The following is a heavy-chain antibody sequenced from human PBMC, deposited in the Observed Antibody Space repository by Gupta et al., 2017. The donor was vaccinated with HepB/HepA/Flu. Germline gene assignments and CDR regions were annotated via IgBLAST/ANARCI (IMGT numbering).Heavy chain of an antibody. Sequence: EVQLVESGGGLVKPGGALRLSCAASGFSFSNACMSWVRQAAGKGLEWVGRIKSKTDGGTTDYAAPVKGRFTISRDDSKNTLYLQMNSLKTEDTAVYYCTTAPHYVWGNFFDYWGQGTLVTVSS. CDR1: GFSFSNAC. J-gene: IGHJ4*02. V-gene: IGHV3-15*01. CDR3: TTAPHYVWGNFFDY. CDR2: IKSKTDGGTT. D-gene: IGHD3-16*01.